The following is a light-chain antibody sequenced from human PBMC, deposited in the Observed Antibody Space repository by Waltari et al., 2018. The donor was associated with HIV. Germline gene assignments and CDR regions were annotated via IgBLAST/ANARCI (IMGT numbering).Light chain of an antibody. CDR1: SSNIGAGHD. Sequence: QSVLTQPPSVSGAPGQRVTISCTGNSSNIGAGHDVHWYRQLPGTAPKFLISGNHFRPSGVPDLFSGSKSGPSASLVITGLQADDEAVYYCHCTDSSLMGPVVFGGGTKLTVL. J-gene: IGLJ2*01. CDR2: GNH. CDR3: HCTDSSLMGPVV. V-gene: IGLV1-40*01.